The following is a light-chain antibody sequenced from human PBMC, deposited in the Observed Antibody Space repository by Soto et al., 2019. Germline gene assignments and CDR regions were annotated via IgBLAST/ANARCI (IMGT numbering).Light chain of an antibody. CDR2: EVS. Sequence: QSVLTQPASVSGSPGQSITISCTGTSSDVGGYNYVSWYQHHPGKAPRLMIYEVSNRPSGVSNRFSGSKSGNTASLTISGLQAGDEAYYYCSSYKSRSLYVFGPGTKVTVL. V-gene: IGLV2-14*01. J-gene: IGLJ1*01. CDR1: SSDVGGYNY. CDR3: SSYKSRSLYV.